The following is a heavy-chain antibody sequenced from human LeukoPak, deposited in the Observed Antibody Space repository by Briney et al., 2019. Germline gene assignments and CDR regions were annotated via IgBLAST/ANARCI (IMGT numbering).Heavy chain of an antibody. CDR2: INHSGST. V-gene: IGHV4-34*01. D-gene: IGHD4-23*01. J-gene: IGHJ6*03. CDR1: GGSFSGYY. CDR3: ARLHYGGNYGYYYYYMDV. Sequence: SETLSLTCAVYGGSFSGYYWSWIRQPPGKGLEWIGEINHSGSTNYTPSVKSRVTISVDTSKTQFSLNLSSATAADTAVYYCARLHYGGNYGYYYYYMDVWGKGNTVTVSS.